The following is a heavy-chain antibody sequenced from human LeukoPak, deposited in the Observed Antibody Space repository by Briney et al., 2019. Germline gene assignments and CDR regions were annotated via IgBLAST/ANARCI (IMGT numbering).Heavy chain of an antibody. J-gene: IGHJ5*02. CDR1: GYSFTSYW. D-gene: IGHD5-24*01. CDR3: ARQGEMATIQGFWFDP. CDR2: IYPGDSDT. Sequence: GESLKISCKGSGYSFTSYWIGWVRQMPGKGLEWMGIIYPGDSDTRYSPSFQGQVTISADKSISTAYLQWSSLKASDTAMYYCARQGEMATIQGFWFDPWGQGTLVTVSS. V-gene: IGHV5-51*01.